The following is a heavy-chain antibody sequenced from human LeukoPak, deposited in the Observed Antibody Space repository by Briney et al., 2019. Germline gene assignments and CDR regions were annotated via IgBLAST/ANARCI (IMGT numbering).Heavy chain of an antibody. CDR2: ITGSDDKT. CDR3: AKGPQLYSGYHPDY. D-gene: IGHD5-12*01. V-gene: IGHV3-23*01. CDR1: GFTFSSYA. Sequence: PGGSLRLSCAASGFTFSSYAMSWFRQAPGKGLEWVSTITGSDDKTYYADSVKGRFTISRDFSKNMVHLHMNSLRVEDTAIYYCAKGPQLYSGYHPDYWGQGTLVTVSS. J-gene: IGHJ4*02.